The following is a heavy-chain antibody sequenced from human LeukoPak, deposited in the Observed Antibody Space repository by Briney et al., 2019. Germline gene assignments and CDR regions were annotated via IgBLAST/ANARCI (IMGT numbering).Heavy chain of an antibody. Sequence: GGSLRLSCAASGFTFGSYGMHWVRQAPGKGLEWVAFIRYDGSNKYYADSVKGRFTISRDNSKNTLYLQMNSLRAEDTAVYYCAKDRLRFGELPLDYWGQGTLVTVSS. CDR1: GFTFGSYG. D-gene: IGHD3-10*01. V-gene: IGHV3-30*02. CDR3: AKDRLRFGELPLDY. CDR2: IRYDGSNK. J-gene: IGHJ4*02.